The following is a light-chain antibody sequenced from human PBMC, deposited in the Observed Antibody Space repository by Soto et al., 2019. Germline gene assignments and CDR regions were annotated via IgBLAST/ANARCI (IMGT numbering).Light chain of an antibody. V-gene: IGLV1-44*01. J-gene: IGLJ1*01. CDR3: ASWENSLNGLYV. CDR2: GGN. Sequence: QSVLTQPPSASRTTRQRVTISCSGSSSNIGSHPENWYQTLAATAPNLRLYGGNPRPSGVPARFPASKSGASASLAISGLQSEDEATYYWASWENSLNGLYVFGAGTKVTVL. CDR1: SSNIGSHP.